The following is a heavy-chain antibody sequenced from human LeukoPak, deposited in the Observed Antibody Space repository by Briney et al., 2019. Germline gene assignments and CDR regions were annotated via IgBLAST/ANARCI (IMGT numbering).Heavy chain of an antibody. CDR2: ISDSSDTM. D-gene: IGHD1-26*01. J-gene: IGHJ3*02. CDR1: GFTFSYYS. Sequence: HPGGSLRLSCAASGFTFSYYSVNWVRQAPGKGLEWISYISDSSDTMYYADSVKGRSTISRDNAKNSLYLQMNSLRAEDMALYYCAKDRYPQPGRGMVIWGQGTMVTVSS. V-gene: IGHV3-48*01. CDR3: AKDRYPQPGRGMVI.